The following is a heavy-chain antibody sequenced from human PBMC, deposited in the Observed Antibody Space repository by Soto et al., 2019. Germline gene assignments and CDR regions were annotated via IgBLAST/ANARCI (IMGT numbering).Heavy chain of an antibody. CDR3: AKDAGSSRPRNWFDP. Sequence: GGSLRLSCAASGFTFSSYAMSWVRQAPGKGLEWVSVISGSGGSTYYADSVKGRFTISRDNSKNTLYMQMNSLRAEDTAVYYCAKDAGSSRPRNWFDPWGQGTLVTVSS. J-gene: IGHJ5*02. V-gene: IGHV3-23*01. CDR2: ISGSGGST. CDR1: GFTFSSYA. D-gene: IGHD6-13*01.